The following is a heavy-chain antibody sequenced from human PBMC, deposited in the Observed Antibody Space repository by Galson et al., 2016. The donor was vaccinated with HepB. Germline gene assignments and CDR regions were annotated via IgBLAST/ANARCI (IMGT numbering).Heavy chain of an antibody. J-gene: IGHJ6*04. V-gene: IGHV1-2*02. D-gene: IGHD6-25*01. CDR1: GYTFTDYY. Sequence: SVKVSCKASGYTFTDYYMHWVRQAPGQGLEWMGWINPISGGTNYAQKFRGRVTMTRDTSISTAYMELSRLTSDDTAIYYVARSVYHSGPTYYYYYGLDVWGKGITGTVSS. CDR2: INPISGGT. CDR3: ARSVYHSGPTYYYYYGLDV.